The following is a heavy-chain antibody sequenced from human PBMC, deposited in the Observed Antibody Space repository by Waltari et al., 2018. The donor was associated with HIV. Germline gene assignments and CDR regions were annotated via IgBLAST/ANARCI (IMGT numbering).Heavy chain of an antibody. Sequence: VQLVQSGTEVKKPGASVKVSCKASAYTFTGYGIIWVRQAPGQGLEWMGWVNNYKGNPNYAQKVQGRVSMTTDTSTSTGDMELRSLRSDDTAIYFCARVATTETSQFYGMDVWGQGTTVTGSS. D-gene: IGHD2-2*01. CDR2: VNNYKGNP. CDR1: AYTFTGYG. J-gene: IGHJ6*02. CDR3: ARVATTETSQFYGMDV. V-gene: IGHV1-18*01.